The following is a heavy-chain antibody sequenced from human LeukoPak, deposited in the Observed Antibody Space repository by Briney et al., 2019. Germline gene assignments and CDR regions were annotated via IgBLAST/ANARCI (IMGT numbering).Heavy chain of an antibody. CDR1: GFTFGTYA. D-gene: IGHD2-15*01. V-gene: IGHV3-23*01. J-gene: IGHJ4*02. Sequence: EGSLILSCAASGFTFGTYAMTWVRQAPGKGLEWVAAVNKNGGDTYYADSVKGRFTISRDNSKYTLYLQMNSLRAEDTAVYYCARQIGYCSDGNCYFDYWGQGTVVTVSS. CDR3: ARQIGYCSDGNCYFDY. CDR2: VNKNGGDT.